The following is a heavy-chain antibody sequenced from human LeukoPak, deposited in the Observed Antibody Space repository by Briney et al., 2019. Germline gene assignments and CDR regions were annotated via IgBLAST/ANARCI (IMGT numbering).Heavy chain of an antibody. Sequence: PSETLSLTCTVSGGSISSSSYYWGWIRQPPGKGLEWIGSIYYSGSTYYNPSLKSRVTISVDTSKNQFSLKLSSVTAADTAVYYCARDRRYRIAVAGRAFDIWGQGTMVTVSS. V-gene: IGHV4-39*07. D-gene: IGHD6-19*01. CDR2: IYYSGST. CDR1: GGSISSSSYY. CDR3: ARDRRYRIAVAGRAFDI. J-gene: IGHJ3*02.